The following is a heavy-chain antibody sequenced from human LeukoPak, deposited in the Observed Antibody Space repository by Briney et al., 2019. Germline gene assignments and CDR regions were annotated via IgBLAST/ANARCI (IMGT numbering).Heavy chain of an antibody. Sequence: ASVTVSCKSSGYXFTGYYIHWVRQAPGQGFEWMGRIDSNSGGTNYAQNVQGRVTMTRDTSISTVYMELISLRSDDTAVYYCAREMNYDDYRTSDYWGQGTLVTVSS. CDR2: IDSNSGGT. J-gene: IGHJ4*02. CDR3: AREMNYDDYRTSDY. V-gene: IGHV1-2*02. D-gene: IGHD4-17*01. CDR1: GYXFTGYY.